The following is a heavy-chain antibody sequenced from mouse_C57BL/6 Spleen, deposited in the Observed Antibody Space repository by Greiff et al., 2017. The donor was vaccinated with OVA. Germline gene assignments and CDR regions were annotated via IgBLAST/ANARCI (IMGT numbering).Heavy chain of an antibody. Sequence: VKLQESGPELVKPGASVKISCKASGYAFSSSWMNWVKQRPGKGLEWIGRIYPGDGDTNYNGKFKGKATLTADKSSSTAYMQLSSLTSEDSAVYFCARCLSQYGSRGGYFDYWGQGTTLTVSS. CDR3: ARCLSQYGSRGGYFDY. CDR1: GYAFSSSW. J-gene: IGHJ2*01. D-gene: IGHD1-1*01. V-gene: IGHV1-82*01. CDR2: IYPGDGDT.